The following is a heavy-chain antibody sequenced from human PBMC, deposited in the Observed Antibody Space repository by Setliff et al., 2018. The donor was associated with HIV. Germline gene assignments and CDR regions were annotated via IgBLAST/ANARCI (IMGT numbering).Heavy chain of an antibody. CDR1: GFTFSSYS. Sequence: GGSLRLSCAGSGFTFSSYSLNWVRQAPGKGLEWVSYVSGRGDSIYYAASVKGRFSISRDNAKNSLSLQMNSLRAEDTAVYYCADPPSGYWGQGTLVTVSS. D-gene: IGHD3-10*01. V-gene: IGHV3-48*04. CDR2: VSGRGDSI. CDR3: ADPPSGY. J-gene: IGHJ4*02.